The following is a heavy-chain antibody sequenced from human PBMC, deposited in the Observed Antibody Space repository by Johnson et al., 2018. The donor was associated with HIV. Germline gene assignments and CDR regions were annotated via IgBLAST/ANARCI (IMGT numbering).Heavy chain of an antibody. CDR1: GFTFSSYG. J-gene: IGHJ3*01. D-gene: IGHD3-10*01. V-gene: IGHV3-30*03. Sequence: QVQLVESGGGVVQPGTSLRLSCEASGFTFSSYGMHWVRQAPGKGLEWVAVISYDGKDKYYADSVKGRFTSSRDNSKNTLYLQMNSLRAEDTAIYYCATLWFGEVSVYDAFDVWGQGTMVTVSS. CDR2: ISYDGKDK. CDR3: ATLWFGEVSVYDAFDV.